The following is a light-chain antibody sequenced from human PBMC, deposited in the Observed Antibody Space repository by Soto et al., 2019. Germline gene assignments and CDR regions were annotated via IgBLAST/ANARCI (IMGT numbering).Light chain of an antibody. CDR3: HQYNNWPWT. V-gene: IGKV3-15*01. J-gene: IGKJ1*01. CDR1: QRVSSH. CDR2: AAS. Sequence: ETVITQSPVTLSVSPVDTATLSCRASQRVSSHLAWYQQKPGQAPRLLIYAASTRATGIPVRFSGSGSETEFTLTIRSLQSEDSALYYCHQYNNWPWTFGQGTKVDIK.